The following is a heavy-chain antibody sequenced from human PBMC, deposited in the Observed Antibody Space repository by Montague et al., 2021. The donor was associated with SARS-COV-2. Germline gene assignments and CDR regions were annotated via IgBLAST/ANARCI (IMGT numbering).Heavy chain of an antibody. CDR3: ASSHCGGDCY. CDR2: ISSSGGI. V-gene: IGHV4-4*07. J-gene: IGHJ4*02. D-gene: IGHD2-21*02. CDR1: GSISGHY. Sequence: SETLSLTCTVSGSISGHYWTWIRQSAGKGLEWIGRISSSGGIDYNASLKSRVTMSLDTSKIQLSLKLSSVTAADTAVYYCASSHCGGDCYSGQGTLVTVSS.